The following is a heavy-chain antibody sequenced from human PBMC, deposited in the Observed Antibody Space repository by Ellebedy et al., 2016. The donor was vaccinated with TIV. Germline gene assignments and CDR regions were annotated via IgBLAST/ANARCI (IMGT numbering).Heavy chain of an antibody. V-gene: IGHV3-66*01. CDR1: GFTVSNNY. Sequence: PGGSLRLSCAAPGFTVSNNYMRWVRQAPGKGLEWVSLIYSGGNTYYADSVRGRFTISRDKSKNTLHLQMNSLRAEDTAVYYCARGGTFGGYWGRGTLVTVSS. CDR3: ARGGTFGGY. D-gene: IGHD2/OR15-2a*01. CDR2: IYSGGNT. J-gene: IGHJ4*02.